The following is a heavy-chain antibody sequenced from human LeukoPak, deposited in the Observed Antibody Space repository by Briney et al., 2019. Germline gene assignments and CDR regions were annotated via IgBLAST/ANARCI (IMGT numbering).Heavy chain of an antibody. CDR3: ARAPLSGYYLENDY. J-gene: IGHJ4*02. CDR1: GYTSTSYY. D-gene: IGHD3-22*01. V-gene: IGHV1-46*01. Sequence: ASVKASARALGYTSTSYYRHGGQKPLGQGLKGMGIINPSGGSTSYAQKFQGRVTMTRDTSTSTVYMELSSLRSEDTAVYYCARAPLSGYYLENDYWGQGTLVTVSS. CDR2: INPSGGST.